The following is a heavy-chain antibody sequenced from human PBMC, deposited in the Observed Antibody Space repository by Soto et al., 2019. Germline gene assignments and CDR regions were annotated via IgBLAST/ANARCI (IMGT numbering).Heavy chain of an antibody. Sequence: QVQLQQSGPGLVKPSQTLSLTCAISGDSVSSNSAAWNWIRQSPSRGLEWLGRTYYRSKWYNDYAVSVKCRIPFNPDTSLIPCSVPLNSVTPGDTAVYYCVREALSGFGGSHLGYAFDIWCQVTMVTVSS. J-gene: IGHJ3*02. V-gene: IGHV6-1*01. CDR1: GDSVSSNSAA. D-gene: IGHD2-15*01. CDR2: TYYRSKWYN. CDR3: VREALSGFGGSHLGYAFDI.